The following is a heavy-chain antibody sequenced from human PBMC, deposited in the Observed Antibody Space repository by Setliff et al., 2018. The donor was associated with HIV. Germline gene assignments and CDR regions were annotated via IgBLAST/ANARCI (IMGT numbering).Heavy chain of an antibody. D-gene: IGHD3-10*01. V-gene: IGHV1-8*01. CDR3: ASGKGVRGVIITGGLDV. CDR2: MNPNSGDT. J-gene: IGHJ6*04. Sequence: ASVKVSCKASGHTFSNYDVIWVRRATRQGLEWMGWMNPNSGDTGYAQKFQGRVIMTRDTSISTAYMELSSLTSADTAVYYCASGKGVRGVIITGGLDVWGKGTTVTVSS. CDR1: GHTFSNYD.